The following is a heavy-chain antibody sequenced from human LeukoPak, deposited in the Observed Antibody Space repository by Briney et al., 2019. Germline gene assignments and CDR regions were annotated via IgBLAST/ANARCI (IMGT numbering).Heavy chain of an antibody. Sequence: GASAKVSCKASGYTFTSYAMNWVRQAPGQGLEWMGWINTNTGNPTYAQGFTGRFVFSLDTSVSTAYLQISSLKAEDTAVYYCARVGLNQLLYGFDYWGQGTLVTVSS. CDR3: ARVGLNQLLYGFDY. D-gene: IGHD2-2*02. J-gene: IGHJ4*02. V-gene: IGHV7-4-1*02. CDR2: INTNTGNP. CDR1: GYTFTSYA.